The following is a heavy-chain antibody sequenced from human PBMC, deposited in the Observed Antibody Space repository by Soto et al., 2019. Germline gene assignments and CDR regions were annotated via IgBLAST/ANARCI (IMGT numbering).Heavy chain of an antibody. CDR3: ARDQGVVLAYYFDY. D-gene: IGHD3-22*01. Sequence: QVQLVESGGGVVQPGRSLRLSCAASGFMFRTYAMHWVRQAPGKGLEWVAVISYDGSNKYYADSVKGRFTVSRDNSENTLYLQMNGLRAEDTAVYYCARDQGVVLAYYFDYWGQGALVTVSS. CDR2: ISYDGSNK. J-gene: IGHJ4*02. V-gene: IGHV3-30-3*01. CDR1: GFMFRTYA.